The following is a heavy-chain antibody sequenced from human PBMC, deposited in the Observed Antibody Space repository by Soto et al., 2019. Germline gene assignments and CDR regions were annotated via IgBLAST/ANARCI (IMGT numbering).Heavy chain of an antibody. Sequence: ETLSLTCAVYGGSFSGYYWSWIRQPPGKGLEWIGEINHSGSTNYNPSLKSRVTISVDTSKNQFSLKLSSVTAADTAVYYCARGRDGITGTTHYYYYYGMDVWGQGTTVTVSS. CDR3: ARGRDGITGTTHYYYYYGMDV. V-gene: IGHV4-34*01. CDR2: INHSGST. CDR1: GGSFSGYY. D-gene: IGHD1-7*01. J-gene: IGHJ6*02.